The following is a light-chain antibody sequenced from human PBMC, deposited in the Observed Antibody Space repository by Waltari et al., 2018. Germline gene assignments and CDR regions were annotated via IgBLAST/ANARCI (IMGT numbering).Light chain of an antibody. Sequence: EIVLTQSPGLLSLSPGERATLSCRASQSVSSSYLAWFRQRPGQAPRLLIYGASSRATGIPDRCSGSGSGTDFTLVISRLEPEDFAVYYCQQYADSPLTFGQGTSLEIK. V-gene: IGKV3-20*01. CDR1: QSVSSSY. CDR2: GAS. J-gene: IGKJ2*01. CDR3: QQYADSPLT.